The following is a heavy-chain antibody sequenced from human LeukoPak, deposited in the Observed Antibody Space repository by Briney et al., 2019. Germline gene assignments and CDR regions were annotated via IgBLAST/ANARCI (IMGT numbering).Heavy chain of an antibody. Sequence: GGSLRLSCAASGFTFSSYSMNWVRQAPGKGLEWVSSISSSSSYIYYADSVKGRFTISRDNAKNSLYLQMNSLRAEDTAVYYCARAHYYDSSGYSSDFDYWGQGTLVTVSS. V-gene: IGHV3-21*01. CDR1: GFTFSSYS. CDR2: ISSSSSYI. J-gene: IGHJ4*02. D-gene: IGHD3-22*01. CDR3: ARAHYYDSSGYSSDFDY.